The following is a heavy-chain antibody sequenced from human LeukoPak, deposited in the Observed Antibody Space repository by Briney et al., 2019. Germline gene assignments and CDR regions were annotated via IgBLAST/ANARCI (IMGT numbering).Heavy chain of an antibody. V-gene: IGHV1-18*01. Sequence: ASVKVSCKASGYTFTSYTINWVRHAPGQGLEWMGWISVHNGNTKYAQKLQGRVTLTTDTSTSTAYMELRSLRSDDTAVYYCARDRMILGVPFDYWGQGTLVTVSS. CDR1: GYTFTSYT. D-gene: IGHD3-10*01. CDR2: ISVHNGNT. J-gene: IGHJ4*02. CDR3: ARDRMILGVPFDY.